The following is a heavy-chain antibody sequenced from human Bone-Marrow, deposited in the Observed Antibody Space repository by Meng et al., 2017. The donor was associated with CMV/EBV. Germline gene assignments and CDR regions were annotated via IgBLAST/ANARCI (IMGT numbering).Heavy chain of an antibody. CDR2: ISYDGSNK. CDR3: AREGVSSSIDY. Sequence: GESLKISCAASGFTFSSYGMHWVRQAPGKGLEWVAVISYDGSNKYYADSVKGRFTISRDNSKNTLYLQINSLRAEDTAVYYCAREGVSSSIDYWGQGTLVTVSS. CDR1: GFTFSSYG. V-gene: IGHV3-30*19. J-gene: IGHJ4*02. D-gene: IGHD6-6*01.